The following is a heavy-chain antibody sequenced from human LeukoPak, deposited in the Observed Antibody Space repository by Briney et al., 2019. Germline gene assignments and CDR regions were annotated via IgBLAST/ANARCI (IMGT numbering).Heavy chain of an antibody. V-gene: IGHV3-9*01. CDR2: ISWNSGSI. CDR1: GFTFDDYA. D-gene: IGHD6-19*01. CDR3: AKAVAVAGNWFDP. Sequence: GGSLRLSCAVSGFTFDDYAMHWVRQAPGKGLEWVSGISWNSGSIGYADSAKGRFTISRDNAKNSLYLQMNSLRAEDTALYYCAKAVAVAGNWFDPWGQGTLVTVSS. J-gene: IGHJ5*02.